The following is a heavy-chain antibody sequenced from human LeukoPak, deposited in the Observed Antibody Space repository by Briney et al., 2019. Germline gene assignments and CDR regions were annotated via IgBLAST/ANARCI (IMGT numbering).Heavy chain of an antibody. V-gene: IGHV4-30-4*01. CDR2: IYYSGST. CDR1: GGSISSGDYY. Sequence: PSETLSLTCTVSGGSISSGDYYWSWIRQPPGKGLEWIGYIYYSGSTYYNPSLKSRVTISVDTSKNQFSLKLSSVTAADTAVYYCAREVGATTKDFDYWGQGTLVTASS. D-gene: IGHD1-26*01. J-gene: IGHJ4*02. CDR3: AREVGATTKDFDY.